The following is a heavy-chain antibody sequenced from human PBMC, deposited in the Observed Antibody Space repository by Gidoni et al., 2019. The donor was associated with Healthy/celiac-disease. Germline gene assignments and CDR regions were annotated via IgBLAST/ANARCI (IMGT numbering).Heavy chain of an antibody. V-gene: IGHV4-38-2*02. CDR3: ARVREKYQLLYSGPYFDY. Sequence: QVQLQESGPGLVKPSETLSLTCTVSGYSISSGYYWGWIRQPPGKGLEWIGSIYHSGSTYYNPSLKSRVTISVDTSKNQFSLKLSSVTAADTAVYYCARVREKYQLLYSGPYFDYWGQGTLVTVSS. J-gene: IGHJ4*02. CDR2: IYHSGST. CDR1: GYSISSGYY. D-gene: IGHD2-2*02.